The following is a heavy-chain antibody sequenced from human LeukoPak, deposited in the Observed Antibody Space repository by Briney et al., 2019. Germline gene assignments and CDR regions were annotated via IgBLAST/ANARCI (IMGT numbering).Heavy chain of an antibody. V-gene: IGHV4-34*01. Sequence: PSETLSLTCVVYGGSFSGYYWSWIRQPPGKGLEWIWEINHSGSTNYNPSLKSRVTISIDTSKNQSSLKLSSVTAADTAVYYRARNFQYFDLPDYWGQGTLVTVSS. J-gene: IGHJ4*02. CDR2: INHSGST. D-gene: IGHD2/OR15-2a*01. CDR3: ARNFQYFDLPDY. CDR1: GGSFSGYY.